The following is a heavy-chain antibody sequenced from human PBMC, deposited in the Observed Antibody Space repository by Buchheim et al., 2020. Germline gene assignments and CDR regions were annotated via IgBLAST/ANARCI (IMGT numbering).Heavy chain of an antibody. Sequence: QVQLQESGPGLVKPSETLSLTCTVSGGSISSYYWSWIRQPPGKGLEWIGYIYYSGSTNYNPSLKRRVTISVDTSKNQFSLKLSSVTAADTAVYYCAGLLGGSFDCWGQGTL. V-gene: IGHV4-59*01. J-gene: IGHJ4*02. CDR2: IYYSGST. CDR1: GGSISSYY. D-gene: IGHD3-22*01. CDR3: AGLLGGSFDC.